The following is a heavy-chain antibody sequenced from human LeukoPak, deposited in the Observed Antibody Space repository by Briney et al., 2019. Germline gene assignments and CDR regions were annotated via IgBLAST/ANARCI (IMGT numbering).Heavy chain of an antibody. Sequence: PGRSLRLSCAASGFTFDDYAMHWVRQAPGKGLEWVSGISWNSGSIGYADSVKGRFTISRDNAKNSLYLQMNSLRAEDMALYYCVKDAGSRWAYNWFDPWGQGTLVIVSS. CDR2: ISWNSGSI. J-gene: IGHJ5*02. D-gene: IGHD6-13*01. CDR3: VKDAGSRWAYNWFDP. CDR1: GFTFDDYA. V-gene: IGHV3-9*03.